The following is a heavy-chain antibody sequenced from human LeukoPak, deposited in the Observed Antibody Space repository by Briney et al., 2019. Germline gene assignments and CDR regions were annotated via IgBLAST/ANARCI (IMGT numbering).Heavy chain of an antibody. CDR2: LYYGGST. D-gene: IGHD3-10*01. J-gene: IGHJ4*02. Sequence: SETLSLTCAVSGGSISSSHYYWGWIRQPPGKGLEWIGRLYYGGSTYYNPSLKTRVTLSVDTSKNQFSLKLSSVTAADTAVYYCARQFGDSSGLHPTVDYWGQGTLVTVSS. CDR1: GGSISSSHYY. V-gene: IGHV4-39*01. CDR3: ARQFGDSSGLHPTVDY.